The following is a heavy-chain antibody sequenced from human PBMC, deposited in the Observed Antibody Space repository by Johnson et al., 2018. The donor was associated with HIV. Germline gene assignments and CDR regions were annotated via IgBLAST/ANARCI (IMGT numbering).Heavy chain of an antibody. V-gene: IGHV3-30*14. D-gene: IGHD5-24*01. Sequence: QVQLMESGGGVVQPGRSLRLSCAASGFTFSSYAMHWVRQAPGKGLEWVAVISYDGSNKYYADSVKGRFTISRDNSKNTLYLQMNSLRAEDTAIYYCARDYNGVFDVWGQGTLVTVSS. CDR3: ARDYNGVFDV. J-gene: IGHJ3*01. CDR2: ISYDGSNK. CDR1: GFTFSSYA.